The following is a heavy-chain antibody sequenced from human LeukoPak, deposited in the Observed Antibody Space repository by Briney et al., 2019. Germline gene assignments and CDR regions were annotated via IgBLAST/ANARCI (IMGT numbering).Heavy chain of an antibody. CDR3: ASGTYSSGWYDY. J-gene: IGHJ4*02. CDR2: ISSSSSYI. Sequence: PGGPLRLSCAASGFTFSSYSMNWVRQAPGKGLEWVSSISSSSSYIYYADSVKGRFTISRDNAKNSLYLQMNSLRAEDTAVYYCASGTYSSGWYDYWGQGTLVTVSS. D-gene: IGHD6-19*01. CDR1: GFTFSSYS. V-gene: IGHV3-21*01.